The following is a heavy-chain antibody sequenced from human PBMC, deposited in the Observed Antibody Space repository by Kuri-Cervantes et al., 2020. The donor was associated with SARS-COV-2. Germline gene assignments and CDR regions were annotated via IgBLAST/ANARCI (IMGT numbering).Heavy chain of an antibody. J-gene: IGHJ6*03. CDR3: ASTDTAPSQYMDV. CDR1: GFTFSSYA. CDR2: ISYDGSNK. D-gene: IGHD5-18*01. V-gene: IGHV3-30*04. Sequence: GESLQISCAASGFTFSSYAMHWVRQAPGKGLEWVAVISYDGSNKYYADSVKGRFTISRDNSKNTLYLQINSLRAEDTAVYYCASTDTAPSQYMDVWGKGTTVTVSS.